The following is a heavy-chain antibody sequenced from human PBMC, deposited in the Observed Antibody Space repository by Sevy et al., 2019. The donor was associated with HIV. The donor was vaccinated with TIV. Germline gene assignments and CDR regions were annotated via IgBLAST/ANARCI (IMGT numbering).Heavy chain of an antibody. D-gene: IGHD4-17*01. V-gene: IGHV4-38-2*02. CDR3: AAMSTVTKGDALDI. J-gene: IGHJ3*02. Sequence: SETLSLTCTISGYSIRSGYHWGWIRQPPGKGLEWIGSMYHCGTTYYNTSLKSPITISADTSKNHFSLKLTSVTAADTAIYYCAAMSTVTKGDALDIWGQGTMVTVSS. CDR2: MYHCGTT. CDR1: GYSIRSGYH.